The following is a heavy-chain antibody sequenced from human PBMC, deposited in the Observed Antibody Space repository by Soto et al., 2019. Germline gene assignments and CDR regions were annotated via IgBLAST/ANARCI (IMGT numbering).Heavy chain of an antibody. V-gene: IGHV1-2*02. CDR3: ARVKAAAGRGWFDP. CDR2: INPNSGGT. D-gene: IGHD6-13*01. J-gene: IGHJ5*02. CDR1: GYTFTGYY. Sequence: GASVKVSCKASGYTFTGYYMHWLRQAPGQGLEWMGWINPNSGGTNYAQKFQGRVTMTRDTSISTAYMELSRLRSDDTAVYYCARVKAAAGRGWFDPWGQGTLVTVSS.